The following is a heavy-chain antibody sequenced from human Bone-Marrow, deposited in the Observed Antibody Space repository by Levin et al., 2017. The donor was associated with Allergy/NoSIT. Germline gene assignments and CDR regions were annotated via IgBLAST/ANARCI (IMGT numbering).Heavy chain of an antibody. J-gene: IGHJ4*02. Sequence: GGSLRLSCAASGFTFSGYWMHWVRQAPGRGLVCVSRISSDGSITNYADSAKGRFTISRDNARNTLYLQMNSLRAEDTAVYYCARVTSYGSGSYYSNSPFDYWGQGTLVTVSS. CDR2: ISSDGSIT. D-gene: IGHD3-10*01. CDR3: ARVTSYGSGSYYSNSPFDY. CDR1: GFTFSGYW. V-gene: IGHV3-74*01.